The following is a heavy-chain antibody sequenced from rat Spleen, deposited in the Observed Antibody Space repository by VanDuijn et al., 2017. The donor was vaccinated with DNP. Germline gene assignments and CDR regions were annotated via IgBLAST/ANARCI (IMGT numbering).Heavy chain of an antibody. CDR2: ISYDGGRT. V-gene: IGHV5-22*01. CDR3: ARHVLPLRVWDY. D-gene: IGHD4-1*01. J-gene: IGHJ2*01. CDR1: GFTFSDYY. Sequence: EVQLVESGGDLVQPGRSLKLSCAASGFTFSDYYMAWVRQAPTKGLEWVAYISYDGGRTYNGDSVKGRFTISRDNAKSTLYLQMISLRSEDMATYYCARHVLPLRVWDYWGQGVMVTVSS.